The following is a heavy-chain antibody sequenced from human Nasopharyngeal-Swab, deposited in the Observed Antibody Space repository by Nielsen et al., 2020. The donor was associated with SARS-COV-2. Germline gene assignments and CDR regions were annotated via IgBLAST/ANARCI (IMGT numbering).Heavy chain of an antibody. CDR2: IYSGGST. CDR3: ARDSRRYCSSTSCYMGNWFDP. J-gene: IGHJ5*02. D-gene: IGHD2-2*02. Sequence: VRQAPGKGLEWVSVIYSGGSTYYADSVKGRFTISRDNSENTLYLQVNSLRTEDTAVYYCARDSRRYCSSTSCYMGNWFDPWGQGTLVTVSS. V-gene: IGHV3-53*05.